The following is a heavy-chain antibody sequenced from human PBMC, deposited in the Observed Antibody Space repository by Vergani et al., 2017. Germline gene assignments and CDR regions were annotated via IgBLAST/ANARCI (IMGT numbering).Heavy chain of an antibody. CDR1: GFTFSSYG. CDR3: AKDVYYYDSSGYFDY. V-gene: IGHV3-30*02. J-gene: IGHJ4*02. D-gene: IGHD3-22*01. Sequence: VQLVESGGGLVQPGGSLRLSCAASGFTFSSYGMHWVRQAPGKGLEWVAFIRYDGSNKYYADSVKGRFTISRDNSKNTLYLQMNSLRAEDTAVYYCAKDVYYYDSSGYFDYWGQGTLVTVSS. CDR2: IRYDGSNK.